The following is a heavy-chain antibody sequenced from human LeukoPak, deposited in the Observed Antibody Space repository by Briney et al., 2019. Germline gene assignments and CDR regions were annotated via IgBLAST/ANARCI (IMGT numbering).Heavy chain of an antibody. J-gene: IGHJ4*02. CDR2: IYHSGST. Sequence: SETLSLTCAVSGYSISSGYYWGWIRQPLGKGPEWIGSIYHSGSTYYNPSLKSRVTISVDTSKNQFSLKLSSVTAADTAVYYCARAAGITMVRRHFDYWGQGTLVTVSS. CDR3: ARAAGITMVRRHFDY. D-gene: IGHD3-10*01. V-gene: IGHV4-38-2*01. CDR1: GYSISSGYY.